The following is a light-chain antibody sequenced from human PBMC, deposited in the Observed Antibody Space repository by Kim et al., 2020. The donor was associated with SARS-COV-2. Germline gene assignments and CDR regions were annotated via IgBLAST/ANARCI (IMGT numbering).Light chain of an antibody. Sequence: GGRAAISCRGSQSISSNYLAWYQQKTGQAPRLLIYGAASRATGITDRFSGSGSGTDFILTISRLEPEDFAVYYCQQSSTTPTWTFGQGTKVDIK. J-gene: IGKJ1*01. CDR1: QSISSNY. CDR3: QQSSTTPTWT. V-gene: IGKV3-20*01. CDR2: GAA.